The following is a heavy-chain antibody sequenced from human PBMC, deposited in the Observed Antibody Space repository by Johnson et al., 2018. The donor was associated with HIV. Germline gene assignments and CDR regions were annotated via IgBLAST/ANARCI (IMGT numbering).Heavy chain of an antibody. CDR1: GFTFSSYA. Sequence: VQLVESGGGVVQPGGSLRLSCAASGFTFSSYAMSWVRQAPGKGLEWVGRIKSKTDGGTTDYAVPVKGRVTISRDDSKNTVYLQMNSLKSEDTAVYYCTTAKTIFGVVTLDGFDFWGQGTMVTVSS. D-gene: IGHD3-3*01. V-gene: IGHV3-15*01. CDR3: TTAKTIFGVVTLDGFDF. J-gene: IGHJ3*01. CDR2: IKSKTDGGTT.